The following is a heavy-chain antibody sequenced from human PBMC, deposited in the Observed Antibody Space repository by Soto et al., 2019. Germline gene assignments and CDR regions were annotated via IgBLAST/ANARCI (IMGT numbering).Heavy chain of an antibody. J-gene: IGHJ4*02. CDR3: ARGGHVVVVTAAFDY. CDR1: GNTFSN. Sequence: QVQLVQSGAEVKKPGASVKVSCKASGNTFSNLHWVRQAPGQGLEWMGTINPSGGHTTYAQKFLGRVTMTRDSSTSTLYMELTSLRFEDTAVYYCARGGHVVVVTAAFDYWGQGTLVTVSS. CDR2: INPSGGHT. D-gene: IGHD2-21*02. V-gene: IGHV1-46*03.